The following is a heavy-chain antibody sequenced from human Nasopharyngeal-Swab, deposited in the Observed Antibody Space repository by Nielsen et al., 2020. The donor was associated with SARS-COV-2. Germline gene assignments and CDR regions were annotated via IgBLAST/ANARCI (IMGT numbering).Heavy chain of an antibody. CDR3: ARMDFIASRDY. V-gene: IGHV3-53*01. D-gene: IGHD6-13*01. CDR2: IYSRGET. Sequence: GGSLRLSCEVSGFGVSYNYMSWVRQAPGKGLEWVAVIYSRGETHYTDSVRGRFTISRDNSKNMVNLQLNSLRAEDTAVYYCARMDFIASRDYWGQGTLVTVSS. J-gene: IGHJ4*02. CDR1: GFGVSYNY.